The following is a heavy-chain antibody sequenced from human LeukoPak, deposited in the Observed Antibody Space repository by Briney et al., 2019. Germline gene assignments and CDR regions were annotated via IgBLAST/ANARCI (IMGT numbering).Heavy chain of an antibody. V-gene: IGHV3-9*01. CDR3: AKDREYSSSWDNGLDP. CDR2: ISGNSGSI. Sequence: GGSLRLSCATSGFNFDDYAIHWVRQVPGKGLEWVAGISGNSGSIGYADSVKGRFTISRDNAKNSLYLQMNSLRVEDTALYYCAKDREYSSSWDNGLDPWGQGTLVTVS. J-gene: IGHJ5*02. D-gene: IGHD6-13*01. CDR1: GFNFDDYA.